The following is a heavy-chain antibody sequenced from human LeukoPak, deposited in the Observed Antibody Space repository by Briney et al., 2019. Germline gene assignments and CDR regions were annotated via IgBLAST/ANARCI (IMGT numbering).Heavy chain of an antibody. D-gene: IGHD1-26*01. CDR3: ARKWELHALDI. Sequence: PSETLTLTCAVYGVSFSGYYWSWIRQPPGKGLEWIGESNNSGSTNYNPSLKSRVTISVDTSKNQFSLKVSSVTAADTAVYYCARKWELHALDIWGQGTMVTVSS. CDR2: SNNSGST. CDR1: GVSFSGYY. J-gene: IGHJ3*02. V-gene: IGHV4-34*01.